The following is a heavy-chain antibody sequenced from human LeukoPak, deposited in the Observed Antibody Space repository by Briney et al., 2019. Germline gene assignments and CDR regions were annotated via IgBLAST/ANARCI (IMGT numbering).Heavy chain of an antibody. J-gene: IGHJ6*03. CDR3: ASLRAVATIPHRGYYYYMDV. D-gene: IGHD5-12*01. CDR2: IYYSGRT. CDR1: GGSISSSSYY. V-gene: IGHV4-39*07. Sequence: PSETLSLTCTVSGGSISSSSYYWGWIRQPPGKGLEWIGSIYYSGRTQYNPSLKSRVTISVDTSKNQFSLKLSSVTAADTAVYYCASLRAVATIPHRGYYYYMDVWGKGTTVTVSS.